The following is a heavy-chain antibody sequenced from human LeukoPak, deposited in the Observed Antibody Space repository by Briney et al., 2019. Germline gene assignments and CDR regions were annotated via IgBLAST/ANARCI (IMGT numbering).Heavy chain of an antibody. V-gene: IGHV1-69*04. CDR1: GGTFSSYA. D-gene: IGHD6-6*01. CDR2: IIPILGIA. Sequence: SMKVSCKASGGTFSSYAISWVRQAPGQGLEWMGRIIPILGIANYAQKFQGRVTITADKSTSTAYMELSSLRSEDTAVYYCARGYGRGYSSSSEEDVMDVWGQGTTVTVCS. J-gene: IGHJ6*02. CDR3: ARGYGRGYSSSSEEDVMDV.